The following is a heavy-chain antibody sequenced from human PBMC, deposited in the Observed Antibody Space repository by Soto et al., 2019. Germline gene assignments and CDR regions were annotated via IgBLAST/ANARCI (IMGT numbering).Heavy chain of an antibody. D-gene: IGHD6-19*01. Sequence: ASVKVSCKSSGFTFTSYAIHWLRQAPGQRPQWMGWINGGSGNTKYSQDFQGRVTFTRDTFATTAYLELSSLRSEDTAVYYCARDDIPGRAVAIYGMDVWGQGTTVTVSS. V-gene: IGHV1-3*01. CDR1: GFTFTSYA. J-gene: IGHJ6*02. CDR3: ARDDIPGRAVAIYGMDV. CDR2: INGGSGNT.